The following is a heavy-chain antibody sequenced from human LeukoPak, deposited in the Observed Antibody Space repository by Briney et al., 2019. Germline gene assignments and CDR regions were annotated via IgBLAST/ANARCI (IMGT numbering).Heavy chain of an antibody. J-gene: IGHJ4*02. D-gene: IGHD6-19*01. Sequence: GGSLRLSCAASGFTFSDYYMSWIRQAPGKGLEWVSYISSSGSTIYYADSVKGRFTISRDNAKNSLYLQMNSLRAEDTAVYYCARARIAVAGTAYYFDYWGQGTLVTVSS. CDR2: ISSSGSTI. V-gene: IGHV3-11*01. CDR1: GFTFSDYY. CDR3: ARARIAVAGTAYYFDY.